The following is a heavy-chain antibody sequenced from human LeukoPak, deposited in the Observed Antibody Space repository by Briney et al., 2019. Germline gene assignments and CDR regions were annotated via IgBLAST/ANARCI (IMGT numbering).Heavy chain of an antibody. CDR1: GFTFSSYA. D-gene: IGHD3-10*01. CDR3: AKEPSVWFGELSYYFDY. CDR2: ISGSGGST. Sequence: GGSLRLSCAASGFTFSSYAMSGVRQAPGKGLEWVSAISGSGGSTYYADSVKGRFTISRDNSKNTLYLQMNSLRAEDTAVYYCAKEPSVWFGELSYYFDYWGQGTLVTVSS. J-gene: IGHJ4*02. V-gene: IGHV3-23*01.